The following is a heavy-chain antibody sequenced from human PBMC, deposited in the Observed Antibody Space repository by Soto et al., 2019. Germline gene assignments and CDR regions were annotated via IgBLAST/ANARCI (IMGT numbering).Heavy chain of an antibody. CDR1: GGSISSYY. CDR2: IYYSGST. D-gene: IGHD2-15*01. V-gene: IGHV4-59*08. CDR3: ARAHCSGGSCYSGDFDY. Sequence: SETLSLTCTVSGGSISSYYWSWIRQPPGKGLEWIGYIYYSGSTNYNPSLKSRVTISVDTSKNQFSLKLSSVTAADTAVYYCARAHCSGGSCYSGDFDYWGQGTLVTVSS. J-gene: IGHJ4*02.